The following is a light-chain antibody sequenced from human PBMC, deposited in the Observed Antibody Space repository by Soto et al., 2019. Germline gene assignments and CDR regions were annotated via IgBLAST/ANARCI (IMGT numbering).Light chain of an antibody. V-gene: IGKV1-39*01. Sequence: DIQMTQSPSSLSASVGDSVTITCLSSQNIKTYLNWYQQKPGKAPNLLIYAASSLHSGVPSRFSGSGSGTDFTLTISSLQPEDFVTYYCQQSFSSPPWTFGQGTKVDIK. CDR3: QQSFSSPPWT. J-gene: IGKJ1*01. CDR1: QNIKTY. CDR2: AAS.